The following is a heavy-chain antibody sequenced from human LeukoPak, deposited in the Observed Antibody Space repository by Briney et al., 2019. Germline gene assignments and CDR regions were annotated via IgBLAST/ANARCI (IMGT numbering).Heavy chain of an antibody. CDR3: AGEWGMGNAFDI. CDR2: INPNSGGT. Sequence: ASVKVSRKASGYTFTGYYMHWVRQAPGQGLEWMGWINPNSGGTNYAQKFQGRVTMTRDTSISTAYMELSRLRSDDTAVYYCAGEWGMGNAFDIWGQGTMVTVSS. V-gene: IGHV1-2*02. CDR1: GYTFTGYY. D-gene: IGHD7-27*01. J-gene: IGHJ3*02.